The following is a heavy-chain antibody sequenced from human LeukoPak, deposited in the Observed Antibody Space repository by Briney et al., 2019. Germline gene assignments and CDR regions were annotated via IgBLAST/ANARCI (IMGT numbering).Heavy chain of an antibody. J-gene: IGHJ4*02. CDR1: GFTFSSYW. D-gene: IGHD3-16*01. V-gene: IGHV3-74*01. CDR3: ARGYTFGTLDY. CDR2: VNSDGGST. Sequence: PGGSLRLSCAVSGFTFSSYWMHWVRQAPGKGLEWVSRVNSDGGSTGYADSVKGRFTISRDNAKNMVYLQMNSPRADDTAVYYCARGYTFGTLDYWGQGTLVTAPS.